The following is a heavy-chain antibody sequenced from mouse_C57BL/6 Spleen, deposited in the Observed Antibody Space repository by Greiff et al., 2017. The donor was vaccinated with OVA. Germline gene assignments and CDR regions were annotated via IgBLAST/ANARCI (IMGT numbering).Heavy chain of an antibody. CDR2: IDPSDSYT. Sequence: QVQLQQPGAELVRPGTSVKLSCKASGYTFTSYWMHWVKQRPGQGLEWIGVIDPSDSYTNYNQKFKGKATLTVDTSSSTAYMQLSSLTSEDSAVYYCAAYYYGSSYSAMDYWGQGTSVTVSS. J-gene: IGHJ4*01. CDR3: AAYYYGSSYSAMDY. D-gene: IGHD1-1*01. V-gene: IGHV1-59*01. CDR1: GYTFTSYW.